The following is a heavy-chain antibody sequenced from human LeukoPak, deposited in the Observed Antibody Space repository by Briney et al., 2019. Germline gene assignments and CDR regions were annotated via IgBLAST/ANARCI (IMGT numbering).Heavy chain of an antibody. J-gene: IGHJ4*02. D-gene: IGHD4-17*01. CDR2: RKHDGREQ. V-gene: IGHV3-7*01. CDR3: ALSIGDYAIPFDY. Sequence: GESLTLSCVASGFNYTKYWVTWVRQSPGKGLEWVANRKHDGREQYYAASVKGRFSLARDNAKNSLYLHMNGLRGEDTAVYYCALSIGDYAIPFDYWGLGTLVTVSS. CDR1: GFNYTKYW.